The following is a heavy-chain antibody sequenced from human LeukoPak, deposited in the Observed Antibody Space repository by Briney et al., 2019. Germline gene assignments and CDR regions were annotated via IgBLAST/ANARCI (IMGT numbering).Heavy chain of an antibody. CDR2: ISSSGAGT. D-gene: IGHD5-18*01. CDR1: EFTFSNYA. CDR3: AKDAGTAMVDDAFDI. J-gene: IGHJ3*02. V-gene: IGHV3-23*01. Sequence: PGGSLRLSCAASEFTFSNYAMSWVRQAPGKGLEWVSGISSSGAGTHYADSVKGRFTISRDNSKTTVYLQMNSLRAEDTAVYYCAKDAGTAMVDDAFDIWGQGTMVTVSS.